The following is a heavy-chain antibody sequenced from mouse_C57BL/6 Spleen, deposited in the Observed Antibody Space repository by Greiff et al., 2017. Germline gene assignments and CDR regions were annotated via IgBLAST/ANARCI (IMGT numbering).Heavy chain of an antibody. CDR1: GYTFTSYW. V-gene: IGHV1-55*01. D-gene: IGHD1-1*01. CDR2: IYPGSGST. CDR3: ARSLTTVVPMGY. Sequence: QVQLQQPGAELVKPGASVKMSCKASGYTFTSYWITWVKQRPGQGLEWIGDIYPGSGSTNYNEKFKSKATLTVDTSSSTAHMQLSSLTSEDSAVYYCARSLTTVVPMGYWGQGTSVTVSS. J-gene: IGHJ4*01.